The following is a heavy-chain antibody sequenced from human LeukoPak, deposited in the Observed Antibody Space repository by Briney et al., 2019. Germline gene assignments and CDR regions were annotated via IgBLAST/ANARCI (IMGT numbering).Heavy chain of an antibody. CDR1: GFTFSNTA. CDR3: AKRTLGVVRGVIDY. J-gene: IGHJ4*02. Sequence: PGGSLRLSCAASGFTFSNTAMSWVRLAPGRGPEWVSAITANGGTPYYADSVKGRFNISRDNSKNTLYLQMNSLRAEDTAVYYCAKRTLGVVRGVIDYWGQGTLVTVSS. D-gene: IGHD3-10*01. V-gene: IGHV3-23*01. CDR2: ITANGGTP.